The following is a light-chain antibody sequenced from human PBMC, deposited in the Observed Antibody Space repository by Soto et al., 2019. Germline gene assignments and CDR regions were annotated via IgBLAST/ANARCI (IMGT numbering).Light chain of an antibody. Sequence: QSVLTQPPSASGFPGQSVTFSCTGTSRDVGGYNYVSWYQQYPGRAPKLMIYEVTKRPSGVPDRFSGSKSGNTASLTVSGLQAEDEADYYCSSYAASNNFYFVFGGGTKVTVL. CDR1: SRDVGGYNY. CDR3: SSYAASNNFYFV. CDR2: EVT. V-gene: IGLV2-8*01. J-gene: IGLJ3*02.